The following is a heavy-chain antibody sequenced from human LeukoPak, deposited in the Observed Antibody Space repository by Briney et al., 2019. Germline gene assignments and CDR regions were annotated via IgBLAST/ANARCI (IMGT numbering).Heavy chain of an antibody. J-gene: IGHJ3*02. V-gene: IGHV3-48*01. CDR3: AREVGGYDFWSGYHDAFDI. D-gene: IGHD3-3*01. CDR2: ISSSSSTI. Sequence: GGSLRLSCAASGFTFSSYSMNRGRQAPGKGLEWVSYISSSSSTIYYADSVKGRFTISRDNAKNSLYLQMNSLRAEDTAVYYCAREVGGYDFWSGYHDAFDIWGQGTMVTVSS. CDR1: GFTFSSYS.